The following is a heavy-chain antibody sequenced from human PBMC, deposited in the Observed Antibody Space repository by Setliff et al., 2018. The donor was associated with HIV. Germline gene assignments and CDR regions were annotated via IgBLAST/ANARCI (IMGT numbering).Heavy chain of an antibody. D-gene: IGHD3-22*01. CDR1: GGTFTSYV. CDR3: VRVGPWYYARSGYLASWDY. V-gene: IGHV1-69*10. J-gene: IGHJ4*02. CDR2: IIPILGIA. Sequence: SVKVSCKASGGTFTSYVISWVRQAPGQGLEWMGGIIPILGIANYAQKFQGRVTITSDKSTTTTYMELTSLRADDTAVYYCVRVGPWYYARSGYLASWDYWGQGTLVTVSS.